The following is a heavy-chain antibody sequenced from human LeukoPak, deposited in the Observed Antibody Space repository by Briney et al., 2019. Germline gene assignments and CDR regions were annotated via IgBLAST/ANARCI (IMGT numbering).Heavy chain of an antibody. CDR3: ARAAHTYYYDSSGYY. CDR1: GYTFTGYY. Sequence: ASVKVSCKASGYTFTGYYMHWVRQAPGQGLERMGWINPNSGGTNYAQKFQGRVTMTRDTSISTAYMELSRLRSDDTAVYYCARAAHTYYYDSSGYYWGQGTLVTVSS. J-gene: IGHJ4*02. CDR2: INPNSGGT. D-gene: IGHD3-22*01. V-gene: IGHV1-2*02.